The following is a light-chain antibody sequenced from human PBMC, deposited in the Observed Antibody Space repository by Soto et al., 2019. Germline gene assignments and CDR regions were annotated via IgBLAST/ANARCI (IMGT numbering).Light chain of an antibody. CDR3: QQRTNWIFT. CDR2: DAS. CDR1: QSVSNY. Sequence: EVVLTQSPATLSLSPGERATLSCRASQSVSNYLAWYPQKPGQAPRLHIYDASNRATGIPVRFSGSGSGTDFTLTISSLEPEDFAVYYCQQRTNWIFTFGPGTRVDIK. J-gene: IGKJ3*01. V-gene: IGKV3-11*01.